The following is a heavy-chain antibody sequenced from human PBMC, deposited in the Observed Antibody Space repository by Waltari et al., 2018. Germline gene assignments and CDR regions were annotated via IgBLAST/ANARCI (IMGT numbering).Heavy chain of an antibody. CDR3: ARGSLRWYHYNWFDP. CDR2: INPSGGST. D-gene: IGHD2-15*01. CDR1: GYTFTSYY. V-gene: IGHV1-46*01. Sequence: QVQLVQSGAEVKKPGASVKVSCKASGYTFTSYYMHWVRQAPGQGLEWMGIINPSGGSTSYEQKCQGRVSMTRDTSTSTVYMELSSLRSEDTAVYYCARGSLRWYHYNWFDPWGQGTLVTVSS. J-gene: IGHJ5*02.